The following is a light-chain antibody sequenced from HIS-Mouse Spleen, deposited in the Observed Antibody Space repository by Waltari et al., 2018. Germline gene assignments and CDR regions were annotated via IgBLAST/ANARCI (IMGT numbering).Light chain of an antibody. CDR1: NIGSKS. V-gene: IGLV3-21*03. Sequence: SYVLTQPPSVSVAPGKTARITCGGNNIGSKSVHWYQQKPGQAPVLVVSEDSDRPSGIPERFSGSNSGNTATLTISRVEAGDEAVYYCQVWDSSSDHYVFGTGTKVTVL. J-gene: IGLJ1*01. CDR2: EDS. CDR3: QVWDSSSDHYV.